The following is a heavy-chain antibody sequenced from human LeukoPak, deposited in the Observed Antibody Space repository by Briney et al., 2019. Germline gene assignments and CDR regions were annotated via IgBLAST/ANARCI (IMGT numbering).Heavy chain of an antibody. V-gene: IGHV1-2*02. CDR1: GYTFTGYY. Sequence: ASVKVSCKASGYTFTGYYMHWVRQAPGQGLEWMGWINPNSGGTNYAQKFQGRVTMTRDTSISTAYMELSSLRSDDTAVYSCAGDLSRGYYYDIAPRPWGQGALVTVSS. CDR2: INPNSGGT. J-gene: IGHJ5*02. CDR3: AGDLSRGYYYDIAPRP. D-gene: IGHD3-22*01.